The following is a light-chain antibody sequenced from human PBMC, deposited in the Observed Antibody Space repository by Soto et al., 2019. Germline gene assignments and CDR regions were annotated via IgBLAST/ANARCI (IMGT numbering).Light chain of an antibody. CDR3: SAHAGTNTYV. V-gene: IGLV2-8*01. J-gene: IGLJ1*01. CDR1: ASDIGGYTF. Sequence: QSALTQPPSSSGSPGQSVAISCTGTASDIGGYTFVSWYQQHPGKAPKLVIYDVNKRPSGVPDRFSGSKSGNTASLTVSGLQAEDEADYYCSAHAGTNTYVVGTGTKVTVL. CDR2: DVN.